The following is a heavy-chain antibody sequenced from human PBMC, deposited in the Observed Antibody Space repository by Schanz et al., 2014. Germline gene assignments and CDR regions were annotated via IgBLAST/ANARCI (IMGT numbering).Heavy chain of an antibody. CDR3: AGENCSATSCYLRY. CDR2: IRYDGRNK. CDR1: GFTFIRYD. Sequence: QVLLVESGGGVVQPGRSLRLSCVASGFTFIRYDIHWVRQAPGKELEWVAVIRYDGRNKNFVESVKGRFTISRDNSNNTVYLQMNTLRAEDTAVDYCAGENCSATSCYLRYWGQGTRXTVSS. V-gene: IGHV3-33*01. J-gene: IGHJ4*02. D-gene: IGHD2-15*01.